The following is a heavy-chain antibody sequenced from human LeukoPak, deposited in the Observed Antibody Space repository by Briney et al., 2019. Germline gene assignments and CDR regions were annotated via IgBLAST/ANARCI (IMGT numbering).Heavy chain of an antibody. D-gene: IGHD3-16*01. CDR1: GGSISSSSYY. V-gene: IGHV4-39*01. CDR2: IYYSGST. Sequence: PSETLSLTCTVSGGSISSSSYYWGWIRQPPGKGLEWIGSIYYSGSTYYSPSLKSRVTISVYTSKNQFSLKLSSVTAADTAVYYCARHEWSYPYSPDYWGQGTLVTVSS. J-gene: IGHJ4*02. CDR3: ARHEWSYPYSPDY.